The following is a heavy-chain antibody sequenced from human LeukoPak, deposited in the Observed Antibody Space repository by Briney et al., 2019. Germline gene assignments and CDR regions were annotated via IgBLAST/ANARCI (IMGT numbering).Heavy chain of an antibody. J-gene: IGHJ4*02. Sequence: GGSLRLSCAASGFTFSSYGMHWVRQAPGKGLEWVEVISYDGSNKYYADSVKGRFTISRDNSKNTLYLQMNSLRAEDTAVYYCAKDKGGSGEIYFDYWGQGTLVTVSS. D-gene: IGHD6-19*01. V-gene: IGHV3-30*18. CDR2: ISYDGSNK. CDR1: GFTFSSYG. CDR3: AKDKGGSGEIYFDY.